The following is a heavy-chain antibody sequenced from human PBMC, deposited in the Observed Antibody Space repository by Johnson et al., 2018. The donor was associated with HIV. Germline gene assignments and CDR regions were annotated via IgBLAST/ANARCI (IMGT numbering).Heavy chain of an antibody. CDR3: ARGPLLWRVFDI. Sequence: QVQLVESGGGLVKPGGSLRLSCAASGFTFSDYYMSWIRQAPGKGLEWVSYISSSGSTIYYADSVRGRFTISRDNSENTLYLQMNSLRVDDTAVYYCARGPLLWRVFDIWGQGTMVTVSS. V-gene: IGHV3-11*01. CDR2: ISSSGSTI. D-gene: IGHD3-10*01. J-gene: IGHJ3*02. CDR1: GFTFSDYY.